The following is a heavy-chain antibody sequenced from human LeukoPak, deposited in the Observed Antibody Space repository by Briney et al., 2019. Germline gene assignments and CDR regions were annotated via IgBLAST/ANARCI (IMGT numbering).Heavy chain of an antibody. CDR1: GFTFSSYA. Sequence: GGSLRLSCAASGFTFSSYAMSWVRQAPGKGLEWVSAISGSGVSTYYADSVKGRFTISRDNSKITLYLQMNSLRAEDTAVYYCAKVRANRFASFDYWGQGTLVTVSS. J-gene: IGHJ4*02. CDR3: AKVRANRFASFDY. V-gene: IGHV3-23*01. D-gene: IGHD1/OR15-1a*01. CDR2: ISGSGVST.